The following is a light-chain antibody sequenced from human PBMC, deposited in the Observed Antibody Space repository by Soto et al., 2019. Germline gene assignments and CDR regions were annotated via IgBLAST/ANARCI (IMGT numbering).Light chain of an antibody. CDR1: QSVSSNY. V-gene: IGKV3-20*01. CDR2: GAS. Sequence: EIVLSQSPGTLSLSPGERATLSCRSSQSVSSNYLAWYQQKPGQAPRLLIYGASSRAAGIPDRFSGSGSVTDFTLTISRLEPEDFAVYYCQQYGSSPFAFGQGTKVDIK. CDR3: QQYGSSPFA. J-gene: IGKJ1*01.